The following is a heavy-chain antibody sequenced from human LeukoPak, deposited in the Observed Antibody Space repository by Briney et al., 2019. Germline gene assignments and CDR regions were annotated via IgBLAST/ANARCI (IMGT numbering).Heavy chain of an antibody. V-gene: IGHV4-30-4*07. CDR2: IYKSGSS. Sequence: SQTLSLTCAVSGGSISSGSFSWSWIRQPPGKGLEWIGYIYKSGSSYYNPSLKSRITMSVDTSKNQFSLNLTSVTAADTAVYYCARDSGSGSYIDYWGQGTLVTVSS. D-gene: IGHD1-26*01. CDR3: ARDSGSGSYIDY. J-gene: IGHJ4*02. CDR1: GGSISSGSFS.